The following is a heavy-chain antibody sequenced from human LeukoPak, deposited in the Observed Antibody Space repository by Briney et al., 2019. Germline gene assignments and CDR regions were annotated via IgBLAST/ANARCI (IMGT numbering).Heavy chain of an antibody. J-gene: IGHJ5*02. CDR2: ISSSSSYI. V-gene: IGHV3-21*01. CDR3: ARGSQYSSSPGWFDP. Sequence: GGSLRLSCAASGFTFSSYSMNWVRQAPGKGLEWVSSISSSSSYIYYADSVKGRFTISRDNAKNSLYLQMNSLRAKDTAVYYCARGSQYSSSPGWFDPWGQGTLVTVSS. CDR1: GFTFSSYS. D-gene: IGHD6-13*01.